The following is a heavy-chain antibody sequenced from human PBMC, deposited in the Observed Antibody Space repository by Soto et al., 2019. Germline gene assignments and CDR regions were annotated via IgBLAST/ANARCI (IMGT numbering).Heavy chain of an antibody. Sequence: QVQLQESGPGLVKPSQTLSLTCTVSGGSISSGGYYWSWIRQHPGKGLEWIGYIYYSGSTYYNPSLKSRVTISVDTSKNQFSLKLSSVTAADTAVYYCARDASRYQLTYYYYYGMDVWGQGTTVTVSS. CDR1: GGSISSGGYY. D-gene: IGHD2-2*01. J-gene: IGHJ6*02. CDR2: IYYSGST. V-gene: IGHV4-31*03. CDR3: ARDASRYQLTYYYYYGMDV.